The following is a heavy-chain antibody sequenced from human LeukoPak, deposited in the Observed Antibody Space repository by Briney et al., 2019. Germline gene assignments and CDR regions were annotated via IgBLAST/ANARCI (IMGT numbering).Heavy chain of an antibody. J-gene: IGHJ4*02. CDR2: ISSSSSYT. Sequence: GGSLRLSCAASGFTFSDYYMSWIRQAPGKGLEWVSYISSSSSYTNYADSVKGRFTISRDNAKNSLYLQMNSLRAEDTAVYYCARYGSGTSYITNYFDYWGQGTLVTVSS. CDR3: ARYGSGTSYITNYFDY. D-gene: IGHD3-10*01. CDR1: GFTFSDYY. V-gene: IGHV3-11*03.